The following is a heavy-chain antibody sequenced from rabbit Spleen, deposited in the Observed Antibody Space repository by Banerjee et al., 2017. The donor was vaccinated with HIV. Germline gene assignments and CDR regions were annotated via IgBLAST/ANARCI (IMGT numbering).Heavy chain of an antibody. CDR3: ARDLTDVIGWNFGW. CDR1: GFDFSSARL. CDR2: IGAGSGGTT. Sequence: QQQLVESGGGLVKPGASLTLTCKASGFDFSSARLICWVRQAPGKGLEWIACIGAGSGGTTYYANWAKGRFTISKSSSTTVTLQMTSLTAADTATYFCARDLTDVIGWNFGWWGQGTLVTVS. J-gene: IGHJ3*01. V-gene: IGHV1S45*01. D-gene: IGHD4-1*01.